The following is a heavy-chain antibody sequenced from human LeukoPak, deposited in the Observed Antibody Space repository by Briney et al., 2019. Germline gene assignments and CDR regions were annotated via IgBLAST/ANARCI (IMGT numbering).Heavy chain of an antibody. CDR2: ISYDGNNE. J-gene: IGHJ6*02. CDR3: ARNYYYDGRGHRWYGLDV. CDR1: GFIFNNYV. V-gene: IGHV3-30-3*01. D-gene: IGHD3-22*01. Sequence: GGSLRLSCTASGFIFNNYVMHWVRQAPGKGLEWVALISYDGNNEYYADSVKGRFSISRDNFKKTLYVQMNSLRPEDTAVYYCARNYYYDGRGHRWYGLDVWGQGTTVTVSS.